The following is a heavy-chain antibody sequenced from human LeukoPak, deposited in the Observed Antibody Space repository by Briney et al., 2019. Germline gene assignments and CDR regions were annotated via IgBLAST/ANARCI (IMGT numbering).Heavy chain of an antibody. D-gene: IGHD1-26*01. CDR1: GFTFSSYW. CDR2: INSDGSST. J-gene: IGHJ4*02. Sequence: GGSLRLSCAASGFTFSSYWMHWVRQAPGKGLVWVSRINSDGSSTSYADSVKGRFTISRDNAKNTLYLQMNSLRAEDTAVYYCARDRGMADNFDYFDYWGQGTLVTVSS. CDR3: ARDRGMADNFDYFDY. V-gene: IGHV3-74*01.